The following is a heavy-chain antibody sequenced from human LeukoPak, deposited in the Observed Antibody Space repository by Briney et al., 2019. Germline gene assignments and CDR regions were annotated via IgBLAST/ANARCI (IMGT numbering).Heavy chain of an antibody. J-gene: IGHJ3*01. CDR3: ARGGIQLWAHDAFDV. V-gene: IGHV3-64*01. CDR1: GFTFSNYA. D-gene: IGHD5-18*01. CDR2: ISSNGRST. Sequence: PGGSLRLSCAASGFTFSNYAIHWVRQAPGKGLEHVSAISSNGRSTFYANFVKGRFTNSRDNSTNTVSLQMGSLGPEDMAIYSCARGGIQLWAHDAFDVWGQGTMVIVSS.